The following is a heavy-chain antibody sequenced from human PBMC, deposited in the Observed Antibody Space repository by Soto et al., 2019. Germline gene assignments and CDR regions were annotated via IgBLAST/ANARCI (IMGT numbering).Heavy chain of an antibody. V-gene: IGHV1-3*01. CDR3: ASKNGGMKYYYYGMDV. CDR2: INAGNGNT. J-gene: IGHJ6*02. Sequence: ASVKVSCKASGYTFTSYAMLWVRQAPGQRLEWMGWINAGNGNTKYSQKYQGRVTITRDTSASTAYMELSSLRSEDTAVYYCASKNGGMKYYYYGMDVWGQGTTVTVSS. CDR1: GYTFTSYA. D-gene: IGHD2-8*01.